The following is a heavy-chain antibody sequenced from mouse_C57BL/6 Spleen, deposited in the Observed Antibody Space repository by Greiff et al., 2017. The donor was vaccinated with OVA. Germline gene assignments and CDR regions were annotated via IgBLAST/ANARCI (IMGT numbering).Heavy chain of an antibody. CDR3: ARRNYYGSSFDY. Sequence: VKLVESGPELVKPGASVKISCKASGYAFSSSWMNWVKQRPGKGLEWIGRIYPGDGDTNYNGKFKGKATLTADKSSSTAYMQLSSLTSEDSAVYFCARRNYYGSSFDYWGQGTTLTVSS. CDR1: GYAFSSSW. D-gene: IGHD1-1*01. V-gene: IGHV1-82*01. J-gene: IGHJ2*01. CDR2: IYPGDGDT.